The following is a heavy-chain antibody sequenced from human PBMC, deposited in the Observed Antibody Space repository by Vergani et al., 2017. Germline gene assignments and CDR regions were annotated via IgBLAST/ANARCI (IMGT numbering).Heavy chain of an antibody. Sequence: EVKLVESGGGLVQPGGSLRLSCAASGFTVSSNYMSWVRQAPGKGLEWVSVIYSGGSTYYADSVKGRFTISIDNSKNTLYLQMNSLRAEDTAVYYCAKAPYDFWSGYLDYWGQGTLVTVSS. V-gene: IGHV3-66*02. CDR2: IYSGGST. CDR3: AKAPYDFWSGYLDY. D-gene: IGHD3-3*01. CDR1: GFTVSSNY. J-gene: IGHJ4*02.